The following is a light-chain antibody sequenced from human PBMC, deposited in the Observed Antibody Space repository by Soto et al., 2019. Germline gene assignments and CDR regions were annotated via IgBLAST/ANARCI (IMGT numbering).Light chain of an antibody. CDR2: KAS. J-gene: IGKJ4*01. V-gene: IGKV1-12*01. CDR3: HHASSFPLT. Sequence: DIQMTQSPSSVSASVGDTVTITCRASQVISSWLAWYQHKPGRAPKLLIYKASNLQPGVPSRFSGSGSEADYTFTLTIRNLQPEDFATYYCHHASSFPLTFGGGTKVEIK. CDR1: QVISSW.